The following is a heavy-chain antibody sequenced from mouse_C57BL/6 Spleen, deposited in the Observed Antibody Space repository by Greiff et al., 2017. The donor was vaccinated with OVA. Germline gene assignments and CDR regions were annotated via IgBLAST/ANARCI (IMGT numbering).Heavy chain of an antibody. CDR3: ARGATMITTVIDY. J-gene: IGHJ2*01. Sequence: QVQLQQPGAELVRPGTSVKLSCKASGYTFTSYWVHWVKQRPGQGLEWIGVIDPSDSYTNYIQKFKGKATLTVDTSSSTAYMQLSSLTSEDSAVYYCARGATMITTVIDYWGQGTTLTVSS. CDR2: IDPSDSYT. D-gene: IGHD2-4*01. CDR1: GYTFTSYW. V-gene: IGHV1-59*01.